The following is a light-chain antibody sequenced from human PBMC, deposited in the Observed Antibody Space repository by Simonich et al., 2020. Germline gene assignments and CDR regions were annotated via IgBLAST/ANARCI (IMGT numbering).Light chain of an antibody. Sequence: QSALTQPASVSGSPGQSITISCTGTSLDVGSYNLVSWYKQHPGKSPKLMIYEGSKRPSGCTNRFSGSKAGNPASLTISVLQAEDEADYYCCSYAGSVVFGGGTKLTVL. V-gene: IGLV2-23*01. CDR1: SLDVGSYNL. CDR3: CSYAGSVV. J-gene: IGLJ2*01. CDR2: EGS.